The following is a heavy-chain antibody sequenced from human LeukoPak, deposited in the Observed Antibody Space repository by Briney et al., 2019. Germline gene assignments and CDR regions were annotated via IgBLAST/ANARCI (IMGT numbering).Heavy chain of an antibody. Sequence: ASVKVSCKASGYTFTSYGISWVRQAPGQGLEWMGWISAYNGNTNYAQKLQGRVTITADESTSTAYMELSSLRSEDTAVYYCASLNYYDSSGYYTIDYWGQGTLVTVSS. D-gene: IGHD3-22*01. CDR3: ASLNYYDSSGYYTIDY. CDR2: ISAYNGNT. V-gene: IGHV1-18*01. CDR1: GYTFTSYG. J-gene: IGHJ4*02.